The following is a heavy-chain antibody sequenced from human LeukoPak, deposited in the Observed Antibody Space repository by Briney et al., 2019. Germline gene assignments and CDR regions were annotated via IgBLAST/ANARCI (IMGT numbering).Heavy chain of an antibody. CDR1: WFHFYRLL. D-gene: IGHD3-3*01. Sequence: PGGSVRLFRAACWFHFYRLLKLCVPPAPGKALVWVARIDTDGSSTTYADSVKSRFTISRDNAKNMLYLQMNTLRGDDTAVHYCARGLTIFGMVIDGLDIWGQGTKVTVSS. CDR3: ARGLTIFGMVIDGLDI. V-gene: IGHV3-74*03. CDR2: IDTDGSST. J-gene: IGHJ3*02.